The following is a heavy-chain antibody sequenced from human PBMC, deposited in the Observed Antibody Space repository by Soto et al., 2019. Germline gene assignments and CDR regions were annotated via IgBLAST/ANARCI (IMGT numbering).Heavy chain of an antibody. Sequence: QITLKESGPTLVKPTQTLTLTCTFSGFSLSTSGVGVGWIRQPPGKALEWLAVSYWDDDRRYSPSLKSRLTITKDTSKNQVVLTMTNMDPVDTATYYCARTYYDFWSGSPSYSWFDPWGQGTLVTVSS. CDR2: SYWDDDR. J-gene: IGHJ5*02. V-gene: IGHV2-5*02. CDR1: GFSLSTSGVG. CDR3: ARTYYDFWSGSPSYSWFDP. D-gene: IGHD3-3*01.